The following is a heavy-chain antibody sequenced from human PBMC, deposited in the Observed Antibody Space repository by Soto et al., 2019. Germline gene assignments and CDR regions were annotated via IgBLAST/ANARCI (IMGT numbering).Heavy chain of an antibody. CDR1: GFSFSSYS. CDR2: ISSSGNTI. D-gene: IGHD3-9*01. V-gene: IGHV3-48*02. CDR3: ARDSWEFDDFLTGNGLYYGLDV. J-gene: IGHJ6*02. Sequence: GGSLRLSCAASGFSFSSYSMKWVRQGPGKGLEWVSFISSSGNTIHYTESVKGRFTISRDNAKKSLYLQMNSLRDEDTAVYFCARDSWEFDDFLTGNGLYYGLDVWGQGTMVTVSS.